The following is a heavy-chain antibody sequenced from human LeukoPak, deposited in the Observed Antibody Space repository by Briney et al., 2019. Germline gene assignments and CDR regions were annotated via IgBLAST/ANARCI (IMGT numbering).Heavy chain of an antibody. D-gene: IGHD6-19*01. CDR3: ARPTREWLVTGAFDI. J-gene: IGHJ3*02. CDR1: GFTFSSYS. Sequence: PGGSLRLSCAASGFTFSSYSMNWVRQAPGKGLEWVSSISSSSYIYYADSVKGRFTISRDNAKNSLYLQMNSLRAEDTAVYYCARPTREWLVTGAFDIWGQGTMVTVSS. V-gene: IGHV3-21*01. CDR2: ISSSSYI.